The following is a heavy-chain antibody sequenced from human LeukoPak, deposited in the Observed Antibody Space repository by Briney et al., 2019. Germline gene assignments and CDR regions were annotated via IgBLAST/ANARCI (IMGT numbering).Heavy chain of an antibody. CDR3: AKDFVFGEVVGATDGDAFDI. J-gene: IGHJ3*02. V-gene: IGHV1-46*01. Sequence: GASVKVSCKASGYTFTSYYIHWVRQAPGQGLEWMGIINPRGGSTSYAQKLQGRVTMTRDTSTSTLYMELSSLRSEDTAVYYCAKDFVFGEVVGATDGDAFDIWGQGTMVTVSS. CDR2: INPRGGST. D-gene: IGHD1-26*01. CDR1: GYTFTSYY.